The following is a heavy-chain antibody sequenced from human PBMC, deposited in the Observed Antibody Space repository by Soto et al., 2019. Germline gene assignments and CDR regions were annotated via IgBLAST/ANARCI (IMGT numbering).Heavy chain of an antibody. D-gene: IGHD3-10*01. CDR3: YIPFYYHSMDV. V-gene: IGHV3-15*01. CDR1: GFTFSHAW. J-gene: IGHJ6*02. Sequence: EVQLVESGGGLVKPGGSLRISCTASGFTFSHAWMTWVRQTPGMGLEWVGRIKSLSDGGTADYGAPVKGRFTLSRDDSRNTVFLQMTSLKTDDPAVYYCYIPFYYHSMDVWGQGTTVTVSS. CDR2: IKSLSDGGTA.